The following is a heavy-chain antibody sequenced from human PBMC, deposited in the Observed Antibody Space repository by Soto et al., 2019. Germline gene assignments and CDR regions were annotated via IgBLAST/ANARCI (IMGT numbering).Heavy chain of an antibody. CDR2: IYYSGST. V-gene: IGHV4-61*01. J-gene: IGHJ5*02. D-gene: IGHD6-13*01. CDR3: ARTSYSSSRGNWFDP. Sequence: SETLSLTCTVSGGSVSSGSYYWSWIRQPPGKGLEWIGYIYYSGSTNYNPSLKSRVTISVDTSKNQFSLKLSSVTAADTAVYYRARTSYSSSRGNWFDPWGQGTLVTVSS. CDR1: GGSVSSGSYY.